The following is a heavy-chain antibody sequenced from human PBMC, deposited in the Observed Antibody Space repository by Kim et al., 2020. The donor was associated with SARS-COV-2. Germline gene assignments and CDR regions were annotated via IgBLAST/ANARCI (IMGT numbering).Heavy chain of an antibody. V-gene: IGHV3-11*01. D-gene: IGHD2-2*01. Sequence: STIDYADAAKCRFTSSRDNAKNSLYLQMNSLRAEDTAVYYCARVPAGPDYWGQGTLVTVSS. CDR3: ARVPAGPDY. J-gene: IGHJ4*02. CDR2: STI.